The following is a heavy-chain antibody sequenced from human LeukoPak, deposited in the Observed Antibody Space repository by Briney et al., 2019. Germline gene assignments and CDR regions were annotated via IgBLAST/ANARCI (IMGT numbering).Heavy chain of an antibody. CDR2: ISYDGSNK. J-gene: IGHJ4*02. D-gene: IGHD6-13*01. V-gene: IGHV3-30-3*01. CDR3: ARGYSSSWYYFDY. CDR1: GFTFSNYA. Sequence: GKSLRLSCAATGFTFSNYATHWVRQAPGKGLEWVAVISYDGSNKNYADSVKGRVTISRDNSKNTLYLQMNSLRTEDTAVYYCARGYSSSWYYFDYWGQGTLVTVSS.